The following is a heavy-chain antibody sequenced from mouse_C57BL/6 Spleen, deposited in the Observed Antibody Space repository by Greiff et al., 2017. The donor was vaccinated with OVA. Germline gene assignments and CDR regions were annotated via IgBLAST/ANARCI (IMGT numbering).Heavy chain of an antibody. CDR2: IYPSDSDT. J-gene: IGHJ2*01. V-gene: IGHV1-61*01. CDR3: ARFRVTFFDY. CDR1: GSPFTSYW. Sequence: QVQLQQPGAELVPPGSSVTLSCTASGSPFTSYWLAWVQQRPGPCLSWIGNIYPSDSDTHYNQKFKDKATLTVDKSSSTAYMQLSSLTSEDSAVYYCARFRVTFFDYWGQGTTLTVSS. D-gene: IGHD2-2*01.